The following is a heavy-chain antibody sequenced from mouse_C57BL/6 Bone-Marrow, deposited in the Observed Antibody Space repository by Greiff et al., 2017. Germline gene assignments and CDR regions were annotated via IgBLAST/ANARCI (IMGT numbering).Heavy chain of an antibody. J-gene: IGHJ3*01. V-gene: IGHV1-59*01. Sequence: VQLQQSGAELVRPGTSVKLSCKASGYTFTSYWMHWVKQRPGQGLEWIGVIDPSDSYTNYNQKFKGKATLTVDTSSSTAYMQLSSLTSEDSAVYYCARHYYGSSSFAYWGQGTLVTVSA. CDR2: IDPSDSYT. D-gene: IGHD1-1*01. CDR3: ARHYYGSSSFAY. CDR1: GYTFTSYW.